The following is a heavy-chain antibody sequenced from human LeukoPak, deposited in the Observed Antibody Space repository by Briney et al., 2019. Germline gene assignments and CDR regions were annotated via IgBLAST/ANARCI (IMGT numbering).Heavy chain of an antibody. CDR1: GGSFSGYY. CDR3: AISSNRFDY. CDR2: INHSGST. D-gene: IGHD2-2*01. V-gene: IGHV4-34*01. J-gene: IGHJ4*02. Sequence: SETLSLTCAVYGGSFSGYYWSWIRQPPGQGLEWIGEINHSGSTNYNPSLESRVTISVDTSKNQFSLKLSSVTAADTAVYYCAISSNRFDYWGQGTLVTVSS.